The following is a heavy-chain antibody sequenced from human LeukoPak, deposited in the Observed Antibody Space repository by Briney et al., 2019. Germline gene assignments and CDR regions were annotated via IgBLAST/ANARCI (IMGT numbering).Heavy chain of an antibody. D-gene: IGHD3-16*01. CDR2: FYCSGST. Sequence: SETLSLTCTVSGDLISRGGYFGRWIRQHRGEGLEWIGYFYCSGSTYYNPSLKSRVTISVDTSKNQCSLKLSSVTAADTAVYYCARGGNAFNICGEGTMVTASS. J-gene: IGHJ3*02. V-gene: IGHV4-31*03. CDR1: GDLISRGGYF. CDR3: ARGGNAFNI.